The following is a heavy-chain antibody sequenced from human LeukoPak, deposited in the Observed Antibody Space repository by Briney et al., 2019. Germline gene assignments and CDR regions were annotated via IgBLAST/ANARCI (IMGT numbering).Heavy chain of an antibody. Sequence: GGSLRLSCAASGFTFSSYAMSWVRQAPGKGLEWVSAISGSGGSTYYADSVKGRFTISRDNSKNTLYLQMNSLRAEDTAVYYCASRLRFLEWLPLQGWGQGTLVTVSS. CDR3: ASRLRFLEWLPLQG. D-gene: IGHD3-3*01. CDR2: ISGSGGST. V-gene: IGHV3-23*01. CDR1: GFTFSSYA. J-gene: IGHJ4*02.